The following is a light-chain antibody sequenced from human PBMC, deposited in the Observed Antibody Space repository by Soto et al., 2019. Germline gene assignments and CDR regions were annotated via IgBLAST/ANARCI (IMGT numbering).Light chain of an antibody. CDR2: DVS. CDR3: CSYAGSYSVV. CDR1: SSDVGGYNH. J-gene: IGLJ2*01. Sequence: QSALTQPRSVSGSPGQSVTISCTGTSSDVGGYNHVSWYQQHPGKAPKLMIYDVSKRPSGVPDRFSGSKSGNTASLTISGLQAEDEADFYCCSYAGSYSVVVGGGTKLTVL. V-gene: IGLV2-11*01.